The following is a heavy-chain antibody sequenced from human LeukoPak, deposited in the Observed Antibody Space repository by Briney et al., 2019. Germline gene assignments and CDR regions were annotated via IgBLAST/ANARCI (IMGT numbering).Heavy chain of an antibody. CDR2: IYYSGGT. CDR1: GGSISSYY. V-gene: IGHV4-59*01. D-gene: IGHD3-22*01. CDR3: ARGYYDSSGYYYFGY. J-gene: IGHJ4*02. Sequence: PSETLSLTCTVSGGSISSYYWSWIRQPPGKGLEWIGYIYYSGGTNYNPSLKSRVTISVDTSKNQFSLKLSSVTAADTAVYYCARGYYDSSGYYYFGYWGQGTLVTVSS.